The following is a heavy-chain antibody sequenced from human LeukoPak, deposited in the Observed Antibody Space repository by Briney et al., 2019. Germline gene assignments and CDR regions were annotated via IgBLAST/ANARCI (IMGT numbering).Heavy chain of an antibody. V-gene: IGHV4-59*01. D-gene: IGHD6-19*01. J-gene: IGHJ4*02. CDR1: GGSISSYY. Sequence: SETLSLTCTVSGGSISSYYWSWLRQPPGKGLEWIGYIYYSGSTNYNPSLKSRVTISVDTSKNQFSLKLSSVTAADTAVYYCARDFGYSSGWYDYWGQGTLVTVSS. CDR3: ARDFGYSSGWYDY. CDR2: IYYSGST.